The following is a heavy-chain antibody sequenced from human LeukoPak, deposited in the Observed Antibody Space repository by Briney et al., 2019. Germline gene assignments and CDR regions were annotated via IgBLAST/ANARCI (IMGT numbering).Heavy chain of an antibody. J-gene: IGHJ6*03. CDR2: MSPNSGNT. CDR1: GYTFTSYD. CDR3: ARADYGDYYYYYMDV. Sequence: GSVKVSCKASGYTFTSYDIHWVRQATGQGLEWMGWMSPNSGNTGYAQKLQGRLTMTRKPSISTAYMGLSSLRSEDTAVYYCARADYGDYYYYYMDVWGKGTTVTVSS. D-gene: IGHD4-17*01. V-gene: IGHV1-8*01.